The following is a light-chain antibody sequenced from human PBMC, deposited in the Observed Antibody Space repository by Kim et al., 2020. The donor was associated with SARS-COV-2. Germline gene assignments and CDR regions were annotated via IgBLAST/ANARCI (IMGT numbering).Light chain of an antibody. CDR2: NIS. J-gene: IGKJ5*01. CDR1: QVITKF. CDR3: QQVIDYPIT. Sequence: DIQLTQSPSFLSASVGDRVTITCRASQVITKFFDLYQQKPGKAPKLLINNISDLQSDVPSRFSGRGSGTEFTLTISSLQPEDFATYYCQQVIDYPITFGQGTRLEIK. V-gene: IGKV1-9*01.